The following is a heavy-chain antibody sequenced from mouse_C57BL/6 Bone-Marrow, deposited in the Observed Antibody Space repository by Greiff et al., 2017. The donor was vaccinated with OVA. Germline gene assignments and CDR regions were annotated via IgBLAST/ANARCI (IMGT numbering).Heavy chain of an antibody. J-gene: IGHJ2*01. CDR2: IWSNGST. CDR3: ARHRYGSGYFDY. D-gene: IGHD1-1*01. CDR1: GFSLTSYG. Sequence: VQLQESGPGLVAPSQSLSITCTVSGFSLTSYGVHWVRQPPGKGLEWLVVIWSNGSTTYNSALKSRLSISKDNSKSQVFLKMNSLQTDDTAMYYCARHRYGSGYFDYWGQGTTLTVSS. V-gene: IGHV2-6-1*01.